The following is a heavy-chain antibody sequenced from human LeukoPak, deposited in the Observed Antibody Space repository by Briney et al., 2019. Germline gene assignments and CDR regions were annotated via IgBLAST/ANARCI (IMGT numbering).Heavy chain of an antibody. CDR1: GGSISSYF. V-gene: IGHV4-59*01. J-gene: IGHJ5*02. CDR3: ARGKLYSRFGWFDP. D-gene: IGHD6-13*01. Sequence: SETLSLTCTVSGGSISSYFWSWIRPPPGKGLEWIGYIYYSGSTNYNPSLKGRVTISVDTSKNQFSLKLSSVTAADTAVYYCARGKLYSRFGWFDPWGQGTLVTVSS. CDR2: IYYSGST.